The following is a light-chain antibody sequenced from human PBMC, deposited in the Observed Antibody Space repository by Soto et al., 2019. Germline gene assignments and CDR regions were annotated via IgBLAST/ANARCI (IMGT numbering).Light chain of an antibody. CDR2: QDN. Sequence: SYELTHPSSVSVSPGQTASITCSGDKLANKYVCWHQQKPGQSPVVVIYQDNKRPSGIPGRFSGSNSGHTATLTISGTQIMDEADYYCQVWDNSTVVFGGGTKVTVL. CDR1: KLANKY. V-gene: IGLV3-1*01. CDR3: QVWDNSTVV. J-gene: IGLJ2*01.